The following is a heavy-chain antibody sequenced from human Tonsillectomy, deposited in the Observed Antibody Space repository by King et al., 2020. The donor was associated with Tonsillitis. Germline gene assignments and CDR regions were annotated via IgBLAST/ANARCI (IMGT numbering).Heavy chain of an antibody. J-gene: IGHJ5*02. V-gene: IGHV1-69*01. D-gene: IGHD3-3*01. CDR3: AGEVVDYDFWSGYYKNNWFDP. Sequence: QLVQSGAEVKKPGSSVKVSCKASGGTFSSYAISWVRQAPGQGLEWMGGIIPIFGTANYAQKFQGRVTITADESTSTAYMELSSLRSEDTAVYYCAGEVVDYDFWSGYYKNNWFDPWGQGTLVTVSS. CDR1: GGTFSSYA. CDR2: IIPIFGTA.